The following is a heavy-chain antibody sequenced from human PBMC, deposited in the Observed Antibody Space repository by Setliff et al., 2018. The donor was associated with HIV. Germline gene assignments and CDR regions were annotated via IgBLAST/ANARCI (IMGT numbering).Heavy chain of an antibody. Sequence: PSETLSLTCTVSGDSISSYFWSWIRQSPGKGLEWIGYIYTSGSTNYNPPLKSRVTISVGKSKNQFSLKLSSVTAADTAVYYCARDRGSSGWWGDSNKNYMDVWGKGTTVTV. D-gene: IGHD6-19*01. V-gene: IGHV4-4*09. CDR2: IYTSGST. J-gene: IGHJ6*03. CDR3: ARDRGSSGWWGDSNKNYMDV. CDR1: GDSISSYF.